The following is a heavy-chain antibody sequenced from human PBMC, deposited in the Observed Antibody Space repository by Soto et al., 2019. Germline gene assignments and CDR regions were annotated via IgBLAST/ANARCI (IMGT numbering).Heavy chain of an antibody. V-gene: IGHV1-3*01. D-gene: IGHD3-3*01. CDR2: INPDNGNT. J-gene: IGHJ5*02. Sequence: WASVKVSCKASGYTFTGSYIHWVRQAPGQGLEWMGWINPDNGNTKSSQKFQDRVIITRDTSASTAYMDLSSLRSEDTAVYYCARGIATGQLDPWGQGTLVTVSS. CDR1: GYTFTGSY. CDR3: ARGIATGQLDP.